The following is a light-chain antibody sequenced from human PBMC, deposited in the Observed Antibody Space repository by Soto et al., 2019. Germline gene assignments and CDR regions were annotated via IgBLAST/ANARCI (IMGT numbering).Light chain of an antibody. Sequence: EIVLTQSPGTLSLSPGERATLSCRASQSVSRYLAWYQQKPGQAPKLLIYDASNRATGIPARSSGSGSGTDFTLTISSLEPEDFAVYYCQQRSNWRALSFGGGTKVEIK. J-gene: IGKJ4*01. CDR1: QSVSRY. V-gene: IGKV3-11*01. CDR2: DAS. CDR3: QQRSNWRALS.